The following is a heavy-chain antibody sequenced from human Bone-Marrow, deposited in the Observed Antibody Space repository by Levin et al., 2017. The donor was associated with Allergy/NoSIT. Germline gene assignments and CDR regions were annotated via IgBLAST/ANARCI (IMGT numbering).Heavy chain of an antibody. CDR1: GFTFSSYW. Sequence: GESLKISCAASGFTFSSYWMSWVRQAPGKGLEWVANIKQDGSEKYYVDSVKGRFTISRDNAKNSLYLQMNSLRAEDTAVYYCARDRIVVVPAVFYYGMDVWGQGTTVTVSS. D-gene: IGHD2-2*01. CDR2: IKQDGSEK. V-gene: IGHV3-7*01. CDR3: ARDRIVVVPAVFYYGMDV. J-gene: IGHJ6*02.